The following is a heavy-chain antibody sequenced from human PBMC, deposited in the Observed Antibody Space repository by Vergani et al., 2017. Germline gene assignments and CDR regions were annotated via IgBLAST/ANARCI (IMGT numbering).Heavy chain of an antibody. CDR1: EYSFGNYW. CDR2: IYPADSDT. CDR3: ARHTTYTDS. J-gene: IGHJ4*02. D-gene: IGHD1-1*01. V-gene: IGHV5-51*01. Sequence: EVELVQSGPEMRKPGDSLKISCKGSEYSFGNYWIGWVRQMPGKGLELMGIIYPADSDTRHSPSFQGQVNISTDKSISTAFLQWDSLNTSDTSLYYCARHTTYTDSWGQGTLVTVSS.